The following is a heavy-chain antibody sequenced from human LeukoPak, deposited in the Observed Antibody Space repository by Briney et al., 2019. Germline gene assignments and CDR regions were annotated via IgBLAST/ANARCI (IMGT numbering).Heavy chain of an antibody. V-gene: IGHV4-59*01. Sequence: KSSETLSLTCTVSGGSISSYYWSWIRQPPGKGLEWIGYIYYSGSTNYNPSLKGRVTISVDTSKNQFSLKLSSVTAADTAVYYCARGGWNKFDYWGQGTLVAVSS. CDR3: ARGGWNKFDY. CDR2: IYYSGST. D-gene: IGHD3-22*01. CDR1: GGSISSYY. J-gene: IGHJ4*02.